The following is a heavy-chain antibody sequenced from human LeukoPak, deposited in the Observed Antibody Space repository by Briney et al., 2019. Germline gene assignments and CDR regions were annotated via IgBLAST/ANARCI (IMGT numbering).Heavy chain of an antibody. J-gene: IGHJ6*03. CDR2: INHSGST. CDR1: GGSFSGYY. CDR3: ARGRGVNYYYYYYMDV. V-gene: IGHV4-34*01. D-gene: IGHD3-10*01. Sequence: SETLSLTCAVYGGSFSGYYWSWIRQPPGKGLEWIGEINHSGSTSYNPSLKSRVTISVDTSKNQFSLKLSSVTAADTAVYYCARGRGVNYYYYYYMDVWGKGTTVTVSS.